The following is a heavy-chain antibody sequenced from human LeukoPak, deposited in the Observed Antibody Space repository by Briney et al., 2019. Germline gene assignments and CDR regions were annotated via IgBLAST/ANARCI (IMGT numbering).Heavy chain of an antibody. CDR2: INHSGST. CDR1: GGSFSGYY. J-gene: IGHJ4*02. V-gene: IGHV4-34*01. D-gene: IGHD3-16*01. CDR3: ARHRYIYGGEDY. Sequence: SETLSLTCAVYGGSFSGYYWSWIRQPPGKGLEWIGEINHSGSTNYNPSLKSRVTISVDTSKNQFSLKLSSATAADTAVYYCARHRYIYGGEDYWGQGTLVTVSS.